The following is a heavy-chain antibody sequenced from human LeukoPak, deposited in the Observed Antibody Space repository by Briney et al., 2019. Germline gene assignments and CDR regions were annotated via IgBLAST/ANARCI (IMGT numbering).Heavy chain of an antibody. CDR2: IIPILGIA. D-gene: IGHD4-17*01. CDR1: GGTFSSYA. Sequence: SVKVSCKASGGTFSSYAISWVRQAPGQGLEWMGRIIPILGIANYAQKFQGRVTITADKSTSTAYMELSSLRSEDTAVYYCARSPGWATVTYYYYYGMDVWGQGTTVTVSS. J-gene: IGHJ6*02. V-gene: IGHV1-69*04. CDR3: ARSPGWATVTYYYYYGMDV.